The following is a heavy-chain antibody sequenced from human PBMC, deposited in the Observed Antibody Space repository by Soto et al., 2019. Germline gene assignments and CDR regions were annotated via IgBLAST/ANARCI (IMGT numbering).Heavy chain of an antibody. Sequence: QVQLQESGPGLVKPSETLSLTCTVSGGSISSSSYYWGWIRQPPGKGLEWIGSIFYSGSAYYNPSLKSRVTISVDTSKNQFSLKLSSVTAADTAVYYCARHLPYYDILTGYYAYYFDYWGQGTLVTVSS. CDR2: IFYSGSA. D-gene: IGHD3-9*01. V-gene: IGHV4-39*01. CDR3: ARHLPYYDILTGYYAYYFDY. CDR1: GGSISSSSYY. J-gene: IGHJ4*02.